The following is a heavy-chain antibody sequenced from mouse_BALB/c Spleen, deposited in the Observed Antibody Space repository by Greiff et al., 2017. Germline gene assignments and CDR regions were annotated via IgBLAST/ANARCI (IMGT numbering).Heavy chain of an antibody. CDR2: ISSGGST. V-gene: IGHV5-6-5*01. CDR1: GFTFSSYA. CDR3: ARAAYYAMDY. J-gene: IGHJ4*01. Sequence: EVHLVESGGGLVKPGGSLKLSCAASGFTFSSYAMSWVRQTPEKRLEWVASISSGGSTYYPDSVKGRFTISRDNARNILYLQMSSLRSEDTAMYYCARAAYYAMDYWGQGTSVTVSS.